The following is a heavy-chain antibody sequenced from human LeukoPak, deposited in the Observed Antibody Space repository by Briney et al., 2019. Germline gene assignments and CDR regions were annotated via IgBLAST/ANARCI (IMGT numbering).Heavy chain of an antibody. CDR1: GYTFTDYY. CDR2: INPDSGGT. V-gene: IGHV1-2*02. D-gene: IGHD1-26*01. Sequence: SVKISCKVSGYTFTDYYMHWVRQAPGQGLEWMGWINPDSGGTNYAQKFQGRVTMTRDTSISTAYMELSRLRSDDTAVYYCARVPLHWEYFDYWGQGTLVTVSS. CDR3: ARVPLHWEYFDY. J-gene: IGHJ4*02.